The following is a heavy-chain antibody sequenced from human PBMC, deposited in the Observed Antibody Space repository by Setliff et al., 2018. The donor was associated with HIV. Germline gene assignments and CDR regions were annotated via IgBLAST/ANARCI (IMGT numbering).Heavy chain of an antibody. CDR2: ISSSGTTI. CDR3: ARDAAAPAAIEGAFDI. J-gene: IGHJ3*02. D-gene: IGHD2-2*02. Sequence: GSLRLSCAASGFTFSNYEMNWVRQAPGKGLEWVSYISSSGTTIYYADSVKGRFTISRDNAKNSLYLQMNSLRAEDTAVYYCARDAAAPAAIEGAFDIWGQGTMVTVSS. V-gene: IGHV3-48*03. CDR1: GFTFSNYE.